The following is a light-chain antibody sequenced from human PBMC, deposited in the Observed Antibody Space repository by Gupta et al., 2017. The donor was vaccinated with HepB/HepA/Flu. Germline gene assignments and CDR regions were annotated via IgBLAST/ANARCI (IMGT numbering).Light chain of an antibody. Sequence: QSVLTQPPSASGTPGQTITISCSGSSSNIGSNIVNWYQKFPGMAPKLLIYRDTQRPSGVSDRFSASKSGPSASLAISGLQSEDEADYYCAAWDDSLHGFYVFGTGTKVSV. V-gene: IGLV1-44*01. J-gene: IGLJ1*01. CDR1: SSNIGSNI. CDR2: RDT. CDR3: AAWDDSLHGFYV.